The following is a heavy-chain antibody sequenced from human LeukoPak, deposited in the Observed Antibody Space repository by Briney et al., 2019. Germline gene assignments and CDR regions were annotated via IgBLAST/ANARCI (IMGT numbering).Heavy chain of an antibody. D-gene: IGHD3-9*01. CDR3: ARDQDYDILTGYGDAFDT. Sequence: GGSLRLSCAASGFTFSSYGMHWVRQAPGKGLEWVAVIWYDGSNKYYADSVKGRFTISRDNSKNTLYLQMNSLRAEDTAVYYCARDQDYDILTGYGDAFDTWGQGTMVTVSS. J-gene: IGHJ3*02. V-gene: IGHV3-33*01. CDR2: IWYDGSNK. CDR1: GFTFSSYG.